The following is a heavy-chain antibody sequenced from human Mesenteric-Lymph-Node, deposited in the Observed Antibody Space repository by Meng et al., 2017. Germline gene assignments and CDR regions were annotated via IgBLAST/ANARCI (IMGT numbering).Heavy chain of an antibody. CDR3: ATILYSESTPDSHY. CDR2: ISTGGERT. Sequence: GGSLRPSCAASRFNLSTNVRMWVRQAPGKGRGWVSTISTGGERTYYADSVKGRFTISGDNSKNTLYLQMNSLRAGDTALYYCATILYSESTPDSHYWGLGGLVTVSS. J-gene: IGHJ4*02. CDR1: RFNLSTNV. V-gene: IGHV3-23*01. D-gene: IGHD1-26*01.